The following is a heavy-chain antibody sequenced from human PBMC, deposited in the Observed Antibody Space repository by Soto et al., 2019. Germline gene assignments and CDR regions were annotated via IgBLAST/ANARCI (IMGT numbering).Heavy chain of an antibody. Sequence: GGSLRLSCAASGFTFSSYAMSWVRQAPGKGLEWVSAISGSCGSTYYADSVKGRFTISRDNSKNTLYLQMNSLRAEDTAVYYCAKDLPVTMIVVVPDAFDIWGQGTMVTVSS. CDR3: AKDLPVTMIVVVPDAFDI. CDR2: ISGSCGST. J-gene: IGHJ3*02. CDR1: GFTFSSYA. V-gene: IGHV3-23*01. D-gene: IGHD3-22*01.